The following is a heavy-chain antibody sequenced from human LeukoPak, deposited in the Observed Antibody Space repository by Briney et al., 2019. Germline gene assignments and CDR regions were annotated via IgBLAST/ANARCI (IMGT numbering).Heavy chain of an antibody. Sequence: GGSLRLSCAASGFTFSTYNINWVRQAPGKGLEWVAVISYDGSNKYYADSVKGRFTISRDNSKNTLYLQMNSLRAEDTAVYYCARDLGGYGSGSYSPNWFDPWGQGTLVTVSS. CDR1: GFTFSTYN. CDR3: ARDLGGYGSGSYSPNWFDP. V-gene: IGHV3-30*03. D-gene: IGHD3-10*01. J-gene: IGHJ5*02. CDR2: ISYDGSNK.